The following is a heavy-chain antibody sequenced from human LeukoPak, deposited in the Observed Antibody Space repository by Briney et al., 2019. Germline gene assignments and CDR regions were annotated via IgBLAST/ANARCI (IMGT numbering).Heavy chain of an antibody. CDR1: GFTYSNYW. CDR2: MNQDGSGK. D-gene: IGHD3-16*01. Sequence: GGSLRLSCAASGFTYSNYWMTWVRQAPGKGLEWVANMNQDGSGKYYVDSVKGRFAISRDNAKNSLYLQMNNLRVEDTAVYYCARDNDRKDDSWGQGTLVTVSS. J-gene: IGHJ5*02. V-gene: IGHV3-7*01. CDR3: ARDNDRKDDS.